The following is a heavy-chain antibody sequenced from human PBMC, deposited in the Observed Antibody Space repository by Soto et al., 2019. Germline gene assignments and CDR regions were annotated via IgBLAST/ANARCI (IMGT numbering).Heavy chain of an antibody. CDR2: IYPGGSDT. D-gene: IGHD2-2*01. CDR3: ARVGTGSTGYYYYYYMDV. Sequence: PGESLKISCKGSGYSLTSYWIGWVRQMPGKGLEWMGIIYPGGSDTRYSPSFQGQVTISADKSISTAYLQWSSLKASDTAMYYCARVGTGSTGYYYYYYMDVWGKGTTVTVSS. CDR1: GYSLTSYW. V-gene: IGHV5-51*01. J-gene: IGHJ6*03.